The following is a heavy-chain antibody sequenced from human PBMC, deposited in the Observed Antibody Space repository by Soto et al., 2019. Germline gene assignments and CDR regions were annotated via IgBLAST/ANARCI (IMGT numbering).Heavy chain of an antibody. CDR3: ARGAAGRWFFDL. CDR1: GFTFSSYW. CDR2: INSDGSRT. D-gene: IGHD6-13*01. Sequence: EVQLVESGGGLVQPGWSLRLSCAASGFTFSSYWMHWVRQAPGKGLVWVSRINSDGSRTNYADSVKGQFTISRDNAKNTLYLQMNSLRDEESAVYFCARGAAGRWFFDLWGRGTLVTVSS. V-gene: IGHV3-74*01. J-gene: IGHJ2*01.